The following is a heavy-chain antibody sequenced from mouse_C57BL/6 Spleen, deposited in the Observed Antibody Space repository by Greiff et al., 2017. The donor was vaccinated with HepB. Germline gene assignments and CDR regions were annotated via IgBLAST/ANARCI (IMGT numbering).Heavy chain of an antibody. J-gene: IGHJ3*01. V-gene: IGHV5-15*01. CDR3: ARHEGNYPFAY. CDR2: ISNLAYSI. CDR1: GFTFSDYG. Sequence: EVKLVESGGGLVQPGGSLKLSCAASGFTFSDYGMAWVRQAPRKGPEWVAFISNLAYSIYYADTVTGRFTISRENAKNTLYLEMSSLRSEDTAMYYCARHEGNYPFAYWGQGTLVTVSA. D-gene: IGHD2-1*01.